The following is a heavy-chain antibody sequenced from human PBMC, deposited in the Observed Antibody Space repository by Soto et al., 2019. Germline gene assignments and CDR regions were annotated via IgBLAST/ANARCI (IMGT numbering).Heavy chain of an antibody. J-gene: IGHJ5*02. V-gene: IGHV4-4*07. CDR2: IYATGTT. D-gene: IGHD1-1*01. CDR3: VRDGTKTLRDWFDP. CDR1: GASISGFY. Sequence: SETLSLTCTVSGASISGFYWSWIRKSAGKGLEWIGRIYATGTTDYNPSHKSRVMMSVDTSKKQFSLKLRSVTAADTAVYYCVRDGTKTLRDWFDPWGQGISVTVSS.